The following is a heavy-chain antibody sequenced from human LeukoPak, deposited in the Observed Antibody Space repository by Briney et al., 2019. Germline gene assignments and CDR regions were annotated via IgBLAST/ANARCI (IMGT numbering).Heavy chain of an antibody. CDR3: ARVDYEEVVAATY. Sequence: GASVKVSCKASGYTFTHYGISWVRQAPGQGLEWLGWISAYNGNTNYAQKLQGRVTMTRNTSISTAYMELSSLRSEDTAVYYCARVDYEEVVAATYWGQGTLVTVSS. J-gene: IGHJ4*02. V-gene: IGHV1-18*01. CDR2: ISAYNGNT. CDR1: GYTFTHYG. D-gene: IGHD2-15*01.